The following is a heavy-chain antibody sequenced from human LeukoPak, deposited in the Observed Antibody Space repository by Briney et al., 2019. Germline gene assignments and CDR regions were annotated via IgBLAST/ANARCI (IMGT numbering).Heavy chain of an antibody. D-gene: IGHD5-24*01. CDR1: GFTFSSYW. V-gene: IGHV3-7*01. J-gene: IGHJ4*02. CDR3: AGEWADGYNTDFDY. Sequence: QPGGSLRLSCAASGFTFSSYWMSWVRQAPGKGLEWVANIRQDGSEKYYVDSVKGRFTISRDNAKNSLYLQMNSLRAEDTAVYYCAGEWADGYNTDFDYWGQGTLVTVSS. CDR2: IRQDGSEK.